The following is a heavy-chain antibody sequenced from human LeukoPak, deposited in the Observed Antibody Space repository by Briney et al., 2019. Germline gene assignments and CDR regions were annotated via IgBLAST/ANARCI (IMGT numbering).Heavy chain of an antibody. Sequence: GASVKVSCKASGYTFTGYYMHWVRQARGQGLEGMGRINPNSGGTNDAQKIQGRVTMTRDTSISTAYMELSRLRSDDTAVYYCARAAPGEWELPPPEPRQFDYWGQGTLVTVSS. CDR2: INPNSGGT. J-gene: IGHJ4*02. V-gene: IGHV1-2*06. D-gene: IGHD1-26*01. CDR3: ARAAPGEWELPPPEPRQFDY. CDR1: GYTFTGYY.